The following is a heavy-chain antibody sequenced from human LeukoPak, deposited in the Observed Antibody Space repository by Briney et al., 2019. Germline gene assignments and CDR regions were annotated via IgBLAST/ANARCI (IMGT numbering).Heavy chain of an antibody. CDR2: IYYSGST. J-gene: IGHJ5*02. V-gene: IGHV4-31*03. CDR3: ARVNAGILWFGELLPNWFDP. Sequence: SSETLSLTCTVSGGSINSGGYYWSWIRQHPGKGLEWIGYIYYSGSTYYNPSLKSRVTISVDTSKNQCSLKLSSVTAADTAVYYCARVNAGILWFGELLPNWFDPWGKGTLVTVSS. CDR1: GGSINSGGYY. D-gene: IGHD3-10*01.